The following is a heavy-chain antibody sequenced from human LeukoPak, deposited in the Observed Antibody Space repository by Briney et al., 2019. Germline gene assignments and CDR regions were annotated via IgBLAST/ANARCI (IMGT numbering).Heavy chain of an antibody. D-gene: IGHD3-10*01. CDR1: GGSFSGYY. V-gene: IGHV4-34*01. J-gene: IGHJ5*02. CDR3: ASLPSKVRGVIRNWFDP. Sequence: SSETLSLTCAVYGGSFSGYYWSWIRQPPGKGLEWIGEINHSGSTNYNPSLKSRVTISVDTSKNQFSLKLSSVTAADTAVYYCASLPSKVRGVIRNWFDPWGQGTLVTVSS. CDR2: INHSGST.